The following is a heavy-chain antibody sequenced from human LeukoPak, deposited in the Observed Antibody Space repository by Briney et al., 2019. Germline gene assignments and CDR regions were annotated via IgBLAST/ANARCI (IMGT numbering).Heavy chain of an antibody. CDR1: GGSVSSGSYY. Sequence: SETLSLTCTVSGGSVSSGSYYWSWIRQPPGKGLEWIWYIYYSGSTNYNPSLKSRVTISVDTSKNQFSLKLSSVTAADTAVYYCARDRGGYSGYDYYFDYWGQGSLVTVSS. CDR2: IYYSGST. CDR3: ARDRGGYSGYDYYFDY. V-gene: IGHV4-61*01. J-gene: IGHJ4*02. D-gene: IGHD5-12*01.